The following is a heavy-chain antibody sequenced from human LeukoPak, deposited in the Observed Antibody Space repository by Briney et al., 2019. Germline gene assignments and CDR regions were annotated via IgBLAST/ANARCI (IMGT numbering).Heavy chain of an antibody. CDR2: IYPGDSDT. CDR1: GYSFTSYW. Sequence: GESLKISCKGSGYSFTSYWIGWVRQMPGKGLEWMGIIYPGDSDTRYSPSFQGQVTISADKSISTAYLQWSSLKASDTAMYYCARRYYYDGSGYYYGLYYFDYWGQGTLVTVSS. D-gene: IGHD3-22*01. CDR3: ARRYYYDGSGYYYGLYYFDY. J-gene: IGHJ4*02. V-gene: IGHV5-51*01.